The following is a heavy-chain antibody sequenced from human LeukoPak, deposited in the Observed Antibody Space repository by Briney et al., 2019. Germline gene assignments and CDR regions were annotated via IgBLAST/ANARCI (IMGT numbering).Heavy chain of an antibody. CDR3: AKDGGEYYDILTGYYPRLYYMDV. J-gene: IGHJ6*03. V-gene: IGHV3-30*02. CDR2: IRYDGTEQ. Sequence: GGSLRLSCAASGFIFSDFGMHWVRQAPGRGLQWVAFIRYDGTEQYYADSVKGRFTISRDNSKNTLYLQMNSLRAEDTAVYYCAKDGGEYYDILTGYYPRLYYMDVWGKGTTVTISS. CDR1: GFIFSDFG. D-gene: IGHD3-9*01.